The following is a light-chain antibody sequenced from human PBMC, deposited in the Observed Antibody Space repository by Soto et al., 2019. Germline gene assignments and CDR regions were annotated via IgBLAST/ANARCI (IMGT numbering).Light chain of an antibody. CDR3: ITYKNDDTFV. J-gene: IGLJ1*01. CDR1: RSDIGASNS. CDR2: EAT. Sequence: QSALTQPASVSGSPGQSITISCAGTRSDIGASNSVSWYQHLPGRPPTLIIYEATYRPSGVSERFSGSKTGDTASLTISGLQADDDDEYFCITYKNDDTFVFGSENKLNV. V-gene: IGLV2-14*01.